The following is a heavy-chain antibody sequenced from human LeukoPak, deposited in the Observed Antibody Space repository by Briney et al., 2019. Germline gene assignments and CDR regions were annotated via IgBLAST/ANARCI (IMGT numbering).Heavy chain of an antibody. Sequence: GASVKVSCKTSGYIFTNYGMHWVRQAPGQRLEWXXXXNTGNGNARXXXNFQXXXTISRDXSATTAYMELSSLRSEDTAIYYCARVPLYDSNDYYYPHWGQGTLVTVSS. J-gene: IGHJ1*01. CDR3: ARVPLYDSNDYYYPH. D-gene: IGHD3-22*01. CDR1: GYIFTNYG. CDR2: XNTGNGNA. V-gene: IGHV1-3*04.